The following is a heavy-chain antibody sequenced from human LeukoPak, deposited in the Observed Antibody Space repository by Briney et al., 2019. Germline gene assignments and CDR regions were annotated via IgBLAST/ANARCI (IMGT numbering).Heavy chain of an antibody. CDR1: GFTFSSYW. Sequence: PGGSLRLSCAASGFTFSSYWMSWVRQAPGKGLEWIGEINHSGSTNYNPSLKSRVTISVDTSKNQFSLKLSSVTAADTAVYYCARADGYNWCWFDPWGQGTLVTVSS. J-gene: IGHJ5*02. CDR2: INHSGST. CDR3: ARADGYNWCWFDP. D-gene: IGHD5-12*01. V-gene: IGHV4-34*01.